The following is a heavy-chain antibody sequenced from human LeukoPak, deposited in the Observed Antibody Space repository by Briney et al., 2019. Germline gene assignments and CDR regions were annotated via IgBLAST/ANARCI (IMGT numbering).Heavy chain of an antibody. Sequence: GGSLSLSCAASGFSFSSYAMSWVRQPPGKGLEGVALIWYDGSGKYYADSVKGRFTISRDNSKNTLYLQMNSLRAEDTAVYYCARDWCGGGSCYYFDHWGQGTLVTVSS. CDR2: IWYDGSGK. V-gene: IGHV3-33*08. J-gene: IGHJ4*02. CDR3: ARDWCGGGSCYYFDH. CDR1: GFSFSSYA. D-gene: IGHD2-15*01.